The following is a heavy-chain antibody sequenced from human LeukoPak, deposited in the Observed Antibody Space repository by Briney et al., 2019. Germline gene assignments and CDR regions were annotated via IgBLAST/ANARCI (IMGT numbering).Heavy chain of an antibody. CDR3: ARGPYSRDNFDY. D-gene: IGHD6-13*01. V-gene: IGHV3-7*03. Sequence: GGSLRLSCAASGFILSDYWMSWVRQAPGKGLECVADIKQDGSEEYYVDSVKGRFTISRDNAKNSLFLQMNSLRAEDTAVYYCARGPYSRDNFDYWGQGTLVTVSS. CDR2: IKQDGSEE. J-gene: IGHJ4*02. CDR1: GFILSDYW.